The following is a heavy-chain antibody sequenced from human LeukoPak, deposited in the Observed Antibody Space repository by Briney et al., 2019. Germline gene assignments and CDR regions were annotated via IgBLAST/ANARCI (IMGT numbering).Heavy chain of an antibody. V-gene: IGHV1-69*01. Sequence: SVKVSCKASGGTFSSYAISWVRQAPGQGLEGMGGIIPIFGTANYAQKFQGRVTITADESTSTAYMELSSLRSEDTAVYYCARELGLDYYGSGSRRSDPYYYYGMDVWGKGTTVTVSS. CDR1: GGTFSSYA. CDR3: ARELGLDYYGSGSRRSDPYYYYGMDV. D-gene: IGHD3-10*01. J-gene: IGHJ6*04. CDR2: IIPIFGTA.